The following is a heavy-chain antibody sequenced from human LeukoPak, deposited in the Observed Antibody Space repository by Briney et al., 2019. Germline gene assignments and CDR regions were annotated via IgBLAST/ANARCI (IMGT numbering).Heavy chain of an antibody. V-gene: IGHV1-3*01. CDR3: ARTYCSGGSCYSYYCYYGMDV. Sequence: ASVKVSCKASGYTFTSYAMHWVRQAPGQRLEWMGWINAGNGNTKYSQKFQGRVTITRDTSASTAYMELSSLRSEDTAVYYCARTYCSGGSCYSYYCYYGMDVWGQGTTVTVSS. CDR2: INAGNGNT. J-gene: IGHJ6*02. D-gene: IGHD2-15*01. CDR1: GYTFTSYA.